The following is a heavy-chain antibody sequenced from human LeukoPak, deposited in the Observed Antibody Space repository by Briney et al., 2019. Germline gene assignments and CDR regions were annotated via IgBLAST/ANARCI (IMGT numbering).Heavy chain of an antibody. CDR1: GFTFSSYA. V-gene: IGHV3-30-3*01. J-gene: IGHJ4*02. CDR2: ISYDGGDK. D-gene: IGHD1-20*01. Sequence: PGGSLRLSCAASGFTFSSYAIHWVRQAPGKGLECVVFISYDGGDKRYAESVKGRITISRDNSRKTLYLQMHSLGPEDTAIYYCARDLSERYSIDYWGQGTLVTVSS. CDR3: ARDLSERYSIDY.